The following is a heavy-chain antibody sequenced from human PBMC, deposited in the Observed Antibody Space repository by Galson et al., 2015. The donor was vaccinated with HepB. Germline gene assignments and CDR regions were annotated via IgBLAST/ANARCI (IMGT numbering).Heavy chain of an antibody. Sequence: SLRLSCAASGFTFSSYSMNWVRQAPGKGLEWVSSISSSSSYIYYADSVKGRFTISRYNAKNSLYLQMHSLRAGDTAVSCCARESYGLYYYYYSGMHVGCPGTPVNLSS. CDR3: ARESYGLYYYYYSGMHV. D-gene: IGHD5-18*01. CDR2: ISSSSSYI. V-gene: IGHV3-21*01. J-gene: IGHJ6*02. CDR1: GFTFSSYS.